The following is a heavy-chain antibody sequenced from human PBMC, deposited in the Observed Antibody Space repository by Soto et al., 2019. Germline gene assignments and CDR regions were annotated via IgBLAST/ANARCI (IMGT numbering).Heavy chain of an antibody. CDR1: GASIGSSSYY. Sequence: SETLSLTCTVSGASIGSSSYYWGWIRQPPGKGLEWIGSIYYSGSTYYNPSLKSRVTISVDTSKNQFSLKLSSVTAADTAVYYCESIAARATRAADYCCQGTLVTVSS. D-gene: IGHD6-6*01. J-gene: IGHJ4*02. CDR2: IYYSGST. CDR3: ESIAARATRAADY. V-gene: IGHV4-39*01.